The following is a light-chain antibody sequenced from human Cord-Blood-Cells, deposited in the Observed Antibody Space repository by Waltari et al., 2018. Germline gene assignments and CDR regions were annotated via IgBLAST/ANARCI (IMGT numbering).Light chain of an antibody. CDR1: QDISNY. CDR2: DAS. Sequence: DMQMTQSPSSLAASVGDRVTITCQASQDISNYLNWYQQKPGKAPTPLIYDASNLETGVPLRFSGSGSGTDFTFTISSLQPEDIATYYCQQYDNLPSLTFGPGTKVDIK. J-gene: IGKJ3*01. CDR3: QQYDNLPSLT. V-gene: IGKV1-33*01.